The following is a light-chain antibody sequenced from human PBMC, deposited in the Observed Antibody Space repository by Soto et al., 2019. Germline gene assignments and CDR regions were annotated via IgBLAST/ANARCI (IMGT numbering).Light chain of an antibody. Sequence: QSALTQPASVSGSPGQSITISCTGTSSDIGAYIYVSWYQHHPGKAPKLIIFGVSNRPSGVSSRFSGSKSGNTASLTISGLQAEDEADYYCSSYTTSDTWVFGGGTKLTVL. CDR3: SSYTTSDTWV. J-gene: IGLJ3*02. V-gene: IGLV2-14*01. CDR1: SSDIGAYIY. CDR2: GVS.